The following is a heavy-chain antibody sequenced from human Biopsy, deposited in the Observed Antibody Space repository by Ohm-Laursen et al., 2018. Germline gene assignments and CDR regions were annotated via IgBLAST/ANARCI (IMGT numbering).Heavy chain of an antibody. CDR3: ARDISPSTFPENTLDI. V-gene: IGHV3-9*01. CDR1: GFKLDDYA. Sequence: SLRLSCTASGFKLDDYAMHWVRQTPGKGLEWVSGMSRNNGFIGYADSVRGRFTISRDNGQNSLYLQMNNLITKDTAVYYCARDISPSTFPENTLDIWGQGTMVTVSS. CDR2: MSRNNGFI. J-gene: IGHJ3*02. D-gene: IGHD2/OR15-2a*01.